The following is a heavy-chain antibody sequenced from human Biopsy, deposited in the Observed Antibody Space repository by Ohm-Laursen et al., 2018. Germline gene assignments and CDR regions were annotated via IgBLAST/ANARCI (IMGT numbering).Heavy chain of an antibody. CDR3: ARAGVGSDGTDSYYYGMDV. CDR1: GNTFATYH. D-gene: IGHD5-24*01. V-gene: IGHV1-46*01. CDR2: ISHSGATT. Sequence: SVKVSCKPSGNTFATYHIHWVRQAHGQGLEWMGVISHSGATTSFSQKFQGRITMTRDTSTGTVYMDLNSLGSEDTAVYYCARAGVGSDGTDSYYYGMDVWGPGTTVTVSS. J-gene: IGHJ6*02.